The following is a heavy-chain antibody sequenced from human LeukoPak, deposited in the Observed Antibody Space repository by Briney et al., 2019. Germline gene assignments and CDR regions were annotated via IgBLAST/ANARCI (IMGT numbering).Heavy chain of an antibody. Sequence: GRSLILSCAASGFTFSSYGLHWVRQAPGKGLEWVALISYDGSNKYYADSVKGRFTISRDNSKNTLYLQMNSLRAEDTAVYYCARTAAGDAFDIWGQGTMVTVSS. CDR2: ISYDGSNK. D-gene: IGHD6-13*01. CDR3: ARTAAGDAFDI. J-gene: IGHJ3*02. CDR1: GFTFSSYG. V-gene: IGHV3-30*03.